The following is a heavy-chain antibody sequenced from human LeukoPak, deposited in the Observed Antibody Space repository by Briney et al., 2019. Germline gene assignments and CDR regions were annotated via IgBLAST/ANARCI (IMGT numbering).Heavy chain of an antibody. V-gene: IGHV4-30-4*08. CDR1: GGSISSGDYY. J-gene: IGHJ4*02. CDR3: ARDNPTRYYYGSGSHKGFDY. CDR2: IYYSGST. Sequence: SETLSLTCTVSGGSISSGDYYWSWTRQPPGKGLEWIGYIYYSGSTYYNPSPKSRVTISVGTCKNQFSLKLSSVTAADTAVYYCARDNPTRYYYGSGSHKGFDYWGQGTLVTVSS. D-gene: IGHD3-10*01.